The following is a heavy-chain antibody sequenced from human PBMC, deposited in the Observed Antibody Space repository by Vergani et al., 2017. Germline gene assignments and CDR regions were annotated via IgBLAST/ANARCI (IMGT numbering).Heavy chain of an antibody. Sequence: QLQLQESGPGLVKPSETLSLTCTVSGGSISSSSYYWGWIRQPPGKGLEWIGSIYYSGSTYYNPSLKSRVTISVDTSKNQFSLKLSSVTAADTAVYYCEIREAVEDAFEIWGQGTMVTVSS. D-gene: IGHD6-19*01. CDR2: IYYSGST. J-gene: IGHJ3*02. CDR3: EIREAVEDAFEI. CDR1: GGSISSSSYY. V-gene: IGHV4-39*01.